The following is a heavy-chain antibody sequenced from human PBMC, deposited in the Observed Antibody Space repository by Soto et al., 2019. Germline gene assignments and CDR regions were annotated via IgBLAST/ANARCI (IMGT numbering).Heavy chain of an antibody. CDR1: GYSISSGYF. Sequence: PSETLSLTCAVSGYSISSGYFWGWIRQPPGKGLEWIGNIYHTGSTYYTPSLKSRVTISVDTSKNQFSLNLSSVTAADTAVYYCARGPHFYDSSGCQGGLYWGQGTLVTVSS. CDR3: ARGPHFYDSSGCQGGLY. CDR2: IYHTGST. D-gene: IGHD3-22*01. V-gene: IGHV4-38-2*01. J-gene: IGHJ4*02.